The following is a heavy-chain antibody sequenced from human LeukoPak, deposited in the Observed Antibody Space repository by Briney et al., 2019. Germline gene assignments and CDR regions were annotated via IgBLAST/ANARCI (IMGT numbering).Heavy chain of an antibody. V-gene: IGHV3-74*01. J-gene: IGHJ4*02. CDR1: GFTFRSYW. CDR2: LKSDGSSR. CDR3: TRGGSYGDF. Sequence: GGSLRLSCEASGFTFRSYWMHWVRQTPGRGLVWVSSLKSDGSSRTYADSVKGRFTISRDNTKNTLYLQMSSLIAADTAVYYCTRGGSYGDFWGQGTVDTVSS. D-gene: IGHD3-16*01.